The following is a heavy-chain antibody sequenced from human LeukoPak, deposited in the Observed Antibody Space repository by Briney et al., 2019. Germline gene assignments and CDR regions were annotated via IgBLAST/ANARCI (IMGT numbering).Heavy chain of an antibody. J-gene: IGHJ6*04. Sequence: GAPVKVSCKASGYTFTSYGISWVRQAPGQGLEWMGWISAYNGNTNYAQKLQGRVTMTTDTSTSTAYMELRSLRSDDTAVYYCARDMYSGSWLGGHYYCGWDVGGKGTRATVS. V-gene: IGHV1-18*01. D-gene: IGHD6-13*01. CDR3: ARDMYSGSWLGGHYYCGWDV. CDR1: GYTFTSYG. CDR2: ISAYNGNT.